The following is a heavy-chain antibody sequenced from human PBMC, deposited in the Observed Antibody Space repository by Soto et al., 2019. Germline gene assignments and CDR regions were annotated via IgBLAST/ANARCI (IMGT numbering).Heavy chain of an antibody. CDR3: ARTYGDNLQGAFNF. Sequence: GGSLRLSCAASGLIFSDSYMTWIRQAPRKGPEWISYISRSGSTIYYADSVKGRFTISRDNAKNSLYLQMSSLRADDTAVYYCARTYGDNLQGAFNFWGQGTVVTVSS. CDR1: GLIFSDSY. D-gene: IGHD4-17*01. J-gene: IGHJ3*01. V-gene: IGHV3-11*01. CDR2: ISRSGSTI.